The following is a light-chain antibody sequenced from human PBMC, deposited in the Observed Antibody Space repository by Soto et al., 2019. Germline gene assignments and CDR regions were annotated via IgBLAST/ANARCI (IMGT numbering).Light chain of an antibody. Sequence: SALTQPASVSGSPGQSITISCTGTSSDVGGYNYVSWYQHHPGKAPKLMIYDVSNRPSGVSNRFSGSKSGNTASLTISGLQPEDEADYYCSSYTTSNTRQIVFGTGTRSP. CDR2: DVS. V-gene: IGLV2-14*03. J-gene: IGLJ1*01. CDR1: SSDVGGYNY. CDR3: SSYTTSNTRQIV.